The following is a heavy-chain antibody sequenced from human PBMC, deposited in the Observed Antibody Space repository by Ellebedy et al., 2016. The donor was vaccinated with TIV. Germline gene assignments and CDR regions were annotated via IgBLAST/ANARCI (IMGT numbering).Heavy chain of an antibody. CDR1: GYAFGSYG. Sequence: ASVKVSCKASGYAFGSYGVSWVRQAPGQGLGYMGWISAYTGNTDYAQKFNGRVTMTAETSTSKAYMELRSLSSDGTAVYYCARDMVQGMVARYLWFDYWGQGTLVTVSS. V-gene: IGHV1-18*01. D-gene: IGHD5-12*01. CDR3: ARDMVQGMVARYLWFDY. CDR2: ISAYTGNT. J-gene: IGHJ4*02.